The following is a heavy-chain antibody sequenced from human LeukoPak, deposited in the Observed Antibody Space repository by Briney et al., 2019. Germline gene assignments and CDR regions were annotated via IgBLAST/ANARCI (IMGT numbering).Heavy chain of an antibody. CDR1: GFTFSSYA. CDR2: ISGSGGST. CDR3: AGDPPRSGWFDP. V-gene: IGHV3-23*01. J-gene: IGHJ5*02. D-gene: IGHD3-10*01. Sequence: GGSLRLSCAASGFTFSSYAMSWVRQAPGKGLEWVSAISGSGGSTYYADSVKGRFTISRDNSKNTLYLQMNRLRAEDTAVYYCAGDPPRSGWFDPWGEGTLVTVSS.